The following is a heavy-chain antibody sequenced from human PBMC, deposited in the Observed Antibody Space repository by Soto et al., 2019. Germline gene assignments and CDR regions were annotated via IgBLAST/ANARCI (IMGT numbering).Heavy chain of an antibody. CDR1: GFTFSSYA. Sequence: GGSLRLSCAASGFTFSSYAMSWVRQAPGKGLEWVSAISGSGGSTYYADSVKGRFTISRDNSKNTLYLQMNSLRAEDTAVYYCAKEDDYGDYGPSYYFDYWGQGTLVTVSS. J-gene: IGHJ4*02. V-gene: IGHV3-23*01. CDR2: ISGSGGST. CDR3: AKEDDYGDYGPSYYFDY. D-gene: IGHD4-17*01.